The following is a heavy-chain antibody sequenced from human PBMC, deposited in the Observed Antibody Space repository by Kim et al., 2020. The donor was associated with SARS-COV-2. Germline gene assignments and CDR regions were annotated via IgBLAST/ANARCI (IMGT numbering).Heavy chain of an antibody. J-gene: IGHJ6*03. D-gene: IGHD2-2*01. V-gene: IGHV3-11*01. CDR1: GFTFSDYY. CDR2: ISSSGSTI. CDR3: ARDHQWYQLRGDYYYYYYMDV. Sequence: GGSLRLSCAASGFTFSDYYMSWIRQAPGKGLECVSYISSSGSTIYYADSVKGRFTISRDNAKNSLHLQMKSLRAEDTAVYYCARDHQWYQLRGDYYYYYYMDVWGKGTTVTVSS.